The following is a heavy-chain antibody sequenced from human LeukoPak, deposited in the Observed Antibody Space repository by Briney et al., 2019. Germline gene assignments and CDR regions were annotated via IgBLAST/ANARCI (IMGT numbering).Heavy chain of an antibody. CDR2: IIPIFGTA. CDR3: ARVPKDYYYMGV. CDR1: GGTFSSYA. V-gene: IGHV1-69*13. Sequence: SVKVSCKASGGTFSSYAISWVRQAPGQGLEWMGGIIPIFGTANYAQKFQGRVTITADESTSTAYMELSSLRSEDTAVYYCARVPKDYYYMGVWGKGTTVTVSS. J-gene: IGHJ6*03.